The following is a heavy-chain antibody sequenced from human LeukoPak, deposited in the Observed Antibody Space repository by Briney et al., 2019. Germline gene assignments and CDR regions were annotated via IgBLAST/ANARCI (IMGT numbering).Heavy chain of an antibody. CDR3: ARDRGVDTAMVNWFDP. J-gene: IGHJ5*02. CDR1: GFTFDDYA. CDR2: ISWNSGHI. D-gene: IGHD5-18*01. V-gene: IGHV3-9*01. Sequence: GGSLRLSCAASGFTFDDYAMHWVRQTPGKGLEWVSGISWNSGHIGYADSVKGRFTISRDNAKNSLYLQMNSLRAEDTALYYCARDRGVDTAMVNWFDPWGQGTLVTVSS.